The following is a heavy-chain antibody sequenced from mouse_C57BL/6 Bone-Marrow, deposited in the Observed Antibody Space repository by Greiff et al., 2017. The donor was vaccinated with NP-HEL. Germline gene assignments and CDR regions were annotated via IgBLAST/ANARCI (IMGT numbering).Heavy chain of an antibody. V-gene: IGHV1-61*01. CDR1: GYTFTSYW. Sequence: VQLQQPGAGLVRPGSSVKLSCKASGYTFTSYWMDWVKQRPGQGLEWIGNIYPSDSETHYNQKFKDKATLTVDKSSSTAYMQLSSLTSEDSAVYYCARFSPDGYYPYWYFDVWGTGTTVTVSS. J-gene: IGHJ1*03. CDR3: ARFSPDGYYPYWYFDV. CDR2: IYPSDSET. D-gene: IGHD2-3*01.